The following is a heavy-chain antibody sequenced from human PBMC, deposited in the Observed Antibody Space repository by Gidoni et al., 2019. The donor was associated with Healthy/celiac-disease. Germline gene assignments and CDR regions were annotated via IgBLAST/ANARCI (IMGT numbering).Heavy chain of an antibody. J-gene: IGHJ3*02. Sequence: EVQLVESGGGLVKPGRSLRLSCTASGFTLGDYAMSWFRQAPGKGLEWVGFIRSKAYGGTTEYAASVKGRFTISRDDSKSIAYLQMNSLKTEDTAVYYCTRGDGRLPDFDIWGQGTMVTVSS. CDR3: TRGDGRLPDFDI. D-gene: IGHD4-17*01. CDR1: GFTLGDYA. CDR2: IRSKAYGGTT. V-gene: IGHV3-49*05.